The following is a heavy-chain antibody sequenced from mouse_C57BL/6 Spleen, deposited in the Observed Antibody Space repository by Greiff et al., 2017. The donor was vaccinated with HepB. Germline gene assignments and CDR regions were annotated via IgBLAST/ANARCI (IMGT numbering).Heavy chain of an antibody. Sequence: VQLQQPGAELVRPGSSVKLSCKASGYTFTSYWMHWVKQRPIQGLEWIGNIDPSDSETHYNQKFKDKATLTVDKSSSTAYMQLSSLTSEDSAVYYCARLYSNYPYYFDYWGQGTTLTVSS. V-gene: IGHV1-52*01. J-gene: IGHJ2*01. CDR1: GYTFTSYW. D-gene: IGHD2-5*01. CDR2: IDPSDSET. CDR3: ARLYSNYPYYFDY.